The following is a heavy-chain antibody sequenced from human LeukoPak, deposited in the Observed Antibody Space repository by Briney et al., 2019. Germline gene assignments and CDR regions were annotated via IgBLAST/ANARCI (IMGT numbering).Heavy chain of an antibody. D-gene: IGHD5-18*01. Sequence: PSETLSLTCTVSGGSISSSSYYWGWIRQPPGKGLEWIGSIYYSGSNPSLKSRVTISVDTSKNQFSLKLSSVTAADTAVYYCAREEDTALGWFDPWGQGTLVTVSS. V-gene: IGHV4-39*07. CDR2: IYYSGS. J-gene: IGHJ5*02. CDR1: GGSISSSSYY. CDR3: AREEDTALGWFDP.